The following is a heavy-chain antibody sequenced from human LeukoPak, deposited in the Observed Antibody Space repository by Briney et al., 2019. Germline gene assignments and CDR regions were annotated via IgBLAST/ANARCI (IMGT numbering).Heavy chain of an antibody. CDR3: ARDREGVREHDY. V-gene: IGHV3-21*01. CDR2: ISSSSSYI. Sequence: GGSLRLSCAASGFTFSSYSMNWVRQAPGKGLEWVSSISSSSSYIYYTDSVKGRFTISRDNAKNSLYLQMNSLRAEDTAVYYCARDREGVREHDYWGQGTLVTVSS. J-gene: IGHJ4*02. D-gene: IGHD1-26*01. CDR1: GFTFSSYS.